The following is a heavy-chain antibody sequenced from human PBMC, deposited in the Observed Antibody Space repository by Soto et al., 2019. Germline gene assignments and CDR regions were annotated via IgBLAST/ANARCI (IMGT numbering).Heavy chain of an antibody. CDR3: ARAYGSGSYSYYYYMDV. V-gene: IGHV3-20*01. D-gene: IGHD3-10*01. CDR1: GFTFDDYG. CDR2: INWNGGST. Sequence: PGGSLRLSCAASGFTFDDYGMSWVRQAPGKGLKWVPGINWNGGSTGYADSVKGRFTISRDNAKNSLYLQMNSLRAEDTALYHCARAYGSGSYSYYYYMDVWGKGTTVTVS. J-gene: IGHJ6*03.